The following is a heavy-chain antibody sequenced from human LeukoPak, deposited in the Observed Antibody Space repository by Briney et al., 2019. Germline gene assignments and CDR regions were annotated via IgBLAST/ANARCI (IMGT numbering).Heavy chain of an antibody. CDR2: ISVYNGNT. J-gene: IGHJ4*02. CDR3: ARDQYDSVWDSHRPYFDY. CDR1: GYTFTSYD. Sequence: ASVKVSCKASGYTFTSYDINWVRQATGQGLEWMGWISVYNGNTKYAQKFQGRVTMTTDTFTSTAYMEVTSLRSDDTAVYYCARDQYDSVWDSHRPYFDYWGQGTLVTVSS. D-gene: IGHD3-16*02. V-gene: IGHV1-18*01.